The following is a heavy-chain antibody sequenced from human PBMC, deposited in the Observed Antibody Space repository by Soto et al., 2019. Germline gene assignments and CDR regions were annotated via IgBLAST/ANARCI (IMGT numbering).Heavy chain of an antibody. V-gene: IGHV3-23*01. D-gene: IGHD4-17*01. CDR3: AKGKRGDYGGY. CDR2: ISGSGGST. Sequence: VQLLESGGGLVQPGGSLRLSCAASGFTFSSYAMSWVRQAPGKGLEWVSAISGSGGSTYYADSVKGRFTISRDNSKNTLYLQMNSLRAEDKAVYSCAKGKRGDYGGYWGQGPLVTVSS. CDR1: GFTFSSYA. J-gene: IGHJ4*02.